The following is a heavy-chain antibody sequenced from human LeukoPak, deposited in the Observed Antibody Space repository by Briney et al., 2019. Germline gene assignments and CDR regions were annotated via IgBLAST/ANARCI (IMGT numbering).Heavy chain of an antibody. Sequence: ASVKVSCKVSGFTLADLSMHWVRQAPGKGLEWVGGFDRKNGDTIYAQRFRGRVTLTEDTSTGTAYMDLSSLSADDTAVYYCATGVYCATTTCPGYQHYYYFMDVWGKGTTVTVFS. CDR2: FDRKNGDT. D-gene: IGHD2-21*01. V-gene: IGHV1-24*01. CDR3: ATGVYCATTTCPGYQHYYYFMDV. CDR1: GFTLADLS. J-gene: IGHJ6*03.